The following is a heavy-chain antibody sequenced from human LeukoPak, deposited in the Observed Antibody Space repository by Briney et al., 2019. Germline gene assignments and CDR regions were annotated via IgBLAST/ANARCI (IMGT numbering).Heavy chain of an antibody. J-gene: IGHJ4*02. CDR3: ARDQYDTWSRRGNFDS. D-gene: IGHD3-3*01. Sequence: GGSLRLSCAASGFTFSSYWMSWVRQAPGKGLEWVANIKQDGSEKYYVDSVKGRFTISRDNAKNSLYLQMDSLRAEDTAVYYCARDQYDTWSRRGNFDSWGQGTLVIVSS. CDR2: IKQDGSEK. CDR1: GFTFSSYW. V-gene: IGHV3-7*03.